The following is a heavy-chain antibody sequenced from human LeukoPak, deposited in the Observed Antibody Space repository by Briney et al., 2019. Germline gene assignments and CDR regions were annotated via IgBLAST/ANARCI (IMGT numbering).Heavy chain of an antibody. V-gene: IGHV3-21*01. J-gene: IGHJ4*02. Sequence: GGSLRLSCAASGFTFNTYTMNWVRQAPEKGMEWVSCISSDHYYIFYADSVKGRFTISRGNAKNSVFLQMNSLRAEDSAVYYCTKNSGTFFEWGQGTLVTVSS. CDR1: GFTFNTYT. D-gene: IGHD1-26*01. CDR2: ISSDHYYI. CDR3: TKNSGTFFE.